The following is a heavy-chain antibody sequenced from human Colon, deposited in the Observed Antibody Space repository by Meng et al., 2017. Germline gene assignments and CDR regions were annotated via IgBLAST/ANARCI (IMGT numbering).Heavy chain of an antibody. CDR3: ARERMRELGLFDY. Sequence: QLKIQESGPGLVQPSGTLSLACAVSGDSIGNSKWWSWLRQSPGKGLEWIGEISNSGKTVYSPSLKSRVTISLDKSSNHFSLTLSPVTAADTAIYFCARERMRELGLFDYWGQGALVTVSS. CDR1: GDSIGNSKW. V-gene: IGHV4-4*02. CDR2: ISNSGKT. D-gene: IGHD7-27*01. J-gene: IGHJ4*02.